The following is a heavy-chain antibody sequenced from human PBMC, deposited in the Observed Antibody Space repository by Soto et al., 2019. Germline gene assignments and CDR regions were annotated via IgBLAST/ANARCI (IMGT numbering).Heavy chain of an antibody. Sequence: SETLSLTCAVYGGSFSGYYWSWIRQPPGKGLEWIGEINHSGSTNYNPSLKSRVTISVDTSKNQFSLKLSSVTAADTAVYYCARARRLLRAFDYWGQGTLVTVSS. D-gene: IGHD3-22*01. J-gene: IGHJ4*02. CDR2: INHSGST. CDR1: GGSFSGYY. CDR3: ARARRLLRAFDY. V-gene: IGHV4-34*01.